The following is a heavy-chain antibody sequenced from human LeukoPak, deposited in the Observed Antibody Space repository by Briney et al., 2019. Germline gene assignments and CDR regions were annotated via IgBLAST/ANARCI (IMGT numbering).Heavy chain of an antibody. CDR2: INPNSGGT. D-gene: IGHD1-26*01. Sequence: ASVKVSCKASGYTFTVYFMHWVRQAPGQGLEWMGWINPNSGGTNYAQKFQGRVTMTRDTSISTAYMELSRLRSDDTAVYYCARATYSGSVDYWGQGTLVTVSS. V-gene: IGHV1-2*02. J-gene: IGHJ4*02. CDR3: ARATYSGSVDY. CDR1: GYTFTVYF.